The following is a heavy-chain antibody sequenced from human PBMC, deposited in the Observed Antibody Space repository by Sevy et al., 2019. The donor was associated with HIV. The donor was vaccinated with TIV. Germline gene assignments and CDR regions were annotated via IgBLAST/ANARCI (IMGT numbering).Heavy chain of an antibody. V-gene: IGHV4-59*01. Sequence: SETVSLTCTVTGGSMKRSYWSWIRQSPGKGLEWIGYVYYSGSTNYSPSLKSRVTISIDTSKNQFSLSLSSVTAADTAVYYCARGPHYEASSYIGGNFDYWGQGTRVTVSS. CDR1: GGSMKRSY. CDR3: ARGPHYEASSYIGGNFDY. CDR2: VYYSGST. D-gene: IGHD3-16*01. J-gene: IGHJ4*02.